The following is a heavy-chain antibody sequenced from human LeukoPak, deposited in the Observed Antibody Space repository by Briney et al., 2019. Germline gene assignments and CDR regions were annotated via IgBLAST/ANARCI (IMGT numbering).Heavy chain of an antibody. CDR1: GFTFTSYA. Sequence: GGSLRLSCAASGFTFTSYAMSWVRQTPGKGLEWVSGISESGGSTYYLDSVKGRFTISRNNSKNTVYLQMDSLRADDTAIYYCAKGGVRPVTTGDYWGQGTLVTASS. CDR3: AKGGVRPVTTGDY. J-gene: IGHJ4*02. CDR2: ISESGGST. D-gene: IGHD4-17*01. V-gene: IGHV3-23*01.